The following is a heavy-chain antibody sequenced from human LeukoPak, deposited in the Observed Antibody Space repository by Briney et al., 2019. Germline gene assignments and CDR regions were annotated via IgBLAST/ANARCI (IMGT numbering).Heavy chain of an antibody. J-gene: IGHJ4*02. Sequence: KSSETLSLTCAVYGGSFSGYYWSWIRQPPGKGLEWIGEINHSGSTNYNPSLKSRVTISVDTSKNQFSLKLSSVTAADTAVYYCARGSRDGYNSSDFDYWGQGTLVTVSS. CDR3: ARGSRDGYNSSDFDY. V-gene: IGHV4-34*01. D-gene: IGHD5-24*01. CDR2: INHSGST. CDR1: GGSFSGYY.